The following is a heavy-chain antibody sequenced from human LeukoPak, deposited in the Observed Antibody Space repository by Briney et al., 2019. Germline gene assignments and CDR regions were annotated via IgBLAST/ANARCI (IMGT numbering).Heavy chain of an antibody. Sequence: SETLSLTCTVSGGSISTSNYYWGWIRQPPGKGLEWIGTIYYGGSTYYNPSLKSRVTISVDTSKNQFSLKLSSVTAADTAVYYCARVDGYGYNIPDYWSQGTLVTVSS. CDR1: GGSISTSNYY. CDR3: ARVDGYGYNIPDY. V-gene: IGHV4-39*07. CDR2: IYYGGST. J-gene: IGHJ4*02. D-gene: IGHD5-24*01.